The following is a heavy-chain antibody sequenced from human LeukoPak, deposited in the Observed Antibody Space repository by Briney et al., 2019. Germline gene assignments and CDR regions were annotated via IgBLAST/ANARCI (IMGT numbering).Heavy chain of an antibody. CDR1: GLTFSTYV. Sequence: GGSLRLYCAASGLTFSTYVMTWVRRAPGKGLEWVSALRVGYGDAHYADSVRGRFTISSDSSKNKVYLQMNSLRAEDTAVYYCTKEASVFIRGYFDYWGQGALVTVSS. D-gene: IGHD3-10*01. J-gene: IGHJ4*02. CDR3: TKEASVFIRGYFDY. V-gene: IGHV3-23*01. CDR2: LRVGYGDA.